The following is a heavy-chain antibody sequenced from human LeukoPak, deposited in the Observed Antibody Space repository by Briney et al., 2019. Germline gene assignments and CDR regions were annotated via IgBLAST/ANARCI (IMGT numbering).Heavy chain of an antibody. CDR1: GYTFTDYY. Sequence: GASVKVSCKASGYTFTDYYLHWVRQAPGQGFEWMGWINPNSGDTNYAQKFQGRVTVTRDTSISTAHMEMSRLRSDDTAVYYCARANFLYCGSTTCLFDYWGQGTLVTVSS. CDR3: ARANFLYCGSTTCLFDY. CDR2: INPNSGDT. D-gene: IGHD2-2*01. J-gene: IGHJ4*02. V-gene: IGHV1-2*02.